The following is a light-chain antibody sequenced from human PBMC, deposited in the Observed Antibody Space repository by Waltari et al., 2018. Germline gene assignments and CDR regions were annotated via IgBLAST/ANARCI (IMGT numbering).Light chain of an antibody. CDR1: QSLLHSNGYNY. Sequence: DIVITQSPLSLPVTPGEPASISCRSSQSLLHSNGYNYLDWYLQKPGQAPQLLIYLGSNRASGVPERCSGSGSGTDFTLKISRVEAEDVGVYYCMQALQTPFTFGPGTKVDIK. CDR2: LGS. J-gene: IGKJ3*01. CDR3: MQALQTPFT. V-gene: IGKV2-28*01.